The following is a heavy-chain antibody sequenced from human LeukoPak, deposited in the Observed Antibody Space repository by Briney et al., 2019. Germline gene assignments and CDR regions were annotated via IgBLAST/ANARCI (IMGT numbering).Heavy chain of an antibody. CDR1: GITLSNYG. CDR2: ISDSGGRT. J-gene: IGHJ4*02. D-gene: IGHD3-22*01. CDR3: AKRGAVIRVILVGFHKEAYYFDS. V-gene: IGHV3-23*01. Sequence: PGGSLRLSCAVSGITLSNYGMSWVRQAPGKGLEWVAGISDSGGRTNYADSVKGRFTISRDNPKNTLYLQMNSLRAEDTAVYCAKRGAVIRVILVGFHKEAYYFDSWGQGALVTVSS.